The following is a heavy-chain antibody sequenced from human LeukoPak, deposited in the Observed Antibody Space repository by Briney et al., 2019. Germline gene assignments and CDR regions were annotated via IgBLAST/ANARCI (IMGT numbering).Heavy chain of an antibody. Sequence: GGSLRLSCAASGFAFSSYVMHWVRQAPGKGLQWLAFIRLDGTLQYYADSVKGRFTVSRDNSLNTLYLQMNSLSGDDTAVYFCARSGGSYGPGPWGQGTLVTVAS. CDR2: IRLDGTLQ. J-gene: IGHJ5*02. CDR1: GFAFSSYV. D-gene: IGHD3-16*01. V-gene: IGHV3-30*02. CDR3: ARSGGSYGPGP.